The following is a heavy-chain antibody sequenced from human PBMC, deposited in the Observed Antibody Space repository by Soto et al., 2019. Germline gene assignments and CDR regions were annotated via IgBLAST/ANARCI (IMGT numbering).Heavy chain of an antibody. Sequence: QVQLQESGPGLVKPSETLSLTCTVSGGSISSYYWSWIRQPPGKGLEWIGYIYYSGSTNYNPSLKSRVTXXVXTXXNQFSLKLSSVTAADTAVYYCARQSSSWRRGWFDPWGQGTLVTVSS. CDR3: ARQSSSWRRGWFDP. V-gene: IGHV4-59*08. CDR2: IYYSGST. D-gene: IGHD6-13*01. J-gene: IGHJ5*02. CDR1: GGSISSYY.